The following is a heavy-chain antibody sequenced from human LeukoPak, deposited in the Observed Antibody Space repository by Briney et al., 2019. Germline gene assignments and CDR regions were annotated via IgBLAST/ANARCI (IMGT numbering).Heavy chain of an antibody. Sequence: PSETLSPTCGVYGSSFSGYYWSWIRQPPGKGLEWIGEINHSGSTNYNASLKSRVTISVDTSRKQFSLKLSSVTAADSAMYYCAREPGWTIADRPFDYCGQGTLVTVSS. CDR3: AREPGWTIADRPFDY. J-gene: IGHJ4*02. CDR1: GSSFSGYY. D-gene: IGHD6-6*01. V-gene: IGHV4-34*01. CDR2: INHSGST.